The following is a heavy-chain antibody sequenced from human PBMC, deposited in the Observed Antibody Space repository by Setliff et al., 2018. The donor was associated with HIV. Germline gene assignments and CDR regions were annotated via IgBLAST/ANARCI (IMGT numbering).Heavy chain of an antibody. CDR1: GYTFNNYG. CDR3: ARGKTWLRFLDY. J-gene: IGHJ4*02. CDR2: INTHSGYT. Sequence: ASVKVSCKASGYTFNNYGISWVRQAPGQGLEGMGWINTHSGYTNYAQNVQGRVTVTVDTSTSTAYMELRSLKSDDTAVYYCARGKTWLRFLDYWGQGTLVTVSS. D-gene: IGHD5-12*01. V-gene: IGHV1-18*01.